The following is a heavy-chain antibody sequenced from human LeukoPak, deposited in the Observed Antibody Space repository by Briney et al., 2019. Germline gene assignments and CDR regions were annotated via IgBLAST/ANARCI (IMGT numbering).Heavy chain of an antibody. CDR3: ARSHSVWTSFDY. J-gene: IGHJ4*02. CDR2: IYYSGST. Sequence: SETLSLTCTVSGGSISSYYWSWIRQPPGKGLDWIGYIYYSGSTNYNPSLKSRVTISVDTSKNQFSLKLSSVTAADTAVYYCARSHSVWTSFDYWGQGTLVTVSS. CDR1: GGSISSYY. V-gene: IGHV4-59*01. D-gene: IGHD3/OR15-3a*01.